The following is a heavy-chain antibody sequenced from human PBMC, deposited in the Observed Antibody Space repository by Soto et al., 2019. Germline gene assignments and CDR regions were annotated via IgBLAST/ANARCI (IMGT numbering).Heavy chain of an antibody. V-gene: IGHV3-30*18. Sequence: GGSLRLSCAASGFTFSSYGMHWVRQAPGKGLEWVAGISYDGSNKYYADSVKGRFTISRDNSKNTLYLQMNSLRAEDTAVYYCAKEIANYDILTGSKPPYYYYGMDVWGQGTTVTVSS. J-gene: IGHJ6*02. D-gene: IGHD3-9*01. CDR2: ISYDGSNK. CDR1: GFTFSSYG. CDR3: AKEIANYDILTGSKPPYYYYGMDV.